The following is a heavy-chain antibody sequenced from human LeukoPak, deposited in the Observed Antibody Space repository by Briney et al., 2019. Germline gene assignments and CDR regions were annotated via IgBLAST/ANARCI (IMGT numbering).Heavy chain of an antibody. CDR2: IYTSGST. D-gene: IGHD6-13*01. Sequence: PSETLSLTCTVSGGSISSYYWSWIRQPAGKGLEWIGRIYTSGSTNYNPSLKSRVTMSVDTSKNQFSLKLSSVTAADTAVYYCARMGYSSSSSNFDYWGQGTLVTVPS. V-gene: IGHV4-4*07. CDR1: GGSISSYY. J-gene: IGHJ4*02. CDR3: ARMGYSSSSSNFDY.